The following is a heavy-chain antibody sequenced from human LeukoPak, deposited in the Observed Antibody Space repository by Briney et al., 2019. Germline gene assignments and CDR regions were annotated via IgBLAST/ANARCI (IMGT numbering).Heavy chain of an antibody. CDR1: GGSISSYY. D-gene: IGHD3-22*01. CDR3: ARGKTYYDISKDAFDI. V-gene: IGHV4-59*01. Sequence: PSETLSLTCTLAGGSISSYYWSWIRQPPGKALEWIGYIYYTGSTSYNPSLTSRVTISVDTSKNQFSLKLSSVTAADTAVYYCARGKTYYDISKDAFDIWGQGTMVTVSS. J-gene: IGHJ3*02. CDR2: IYYTGST.